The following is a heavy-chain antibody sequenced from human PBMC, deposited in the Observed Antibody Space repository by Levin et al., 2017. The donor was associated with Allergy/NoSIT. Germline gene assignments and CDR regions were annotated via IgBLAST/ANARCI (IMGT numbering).Heavy chain of an antibody. CDR1: GFSFRDYV. CDR2: ISHDGDDT. D-gene: IGHD3-10*01. CDR3: ARTMIPGIRISSASDL. V-gene: IGHV3-23*01. Sequence: GGSLRLSCTASGFSFRDYVITWVRQAPGKRLEWASGISHDGDDTYYADSVKGRFTVSRDDSKNTVYLQMNSLRGEDTAIYYCARTMIPGIRISSASDLWGLGTMVSVSS. J-gene: IGHJ3*01.